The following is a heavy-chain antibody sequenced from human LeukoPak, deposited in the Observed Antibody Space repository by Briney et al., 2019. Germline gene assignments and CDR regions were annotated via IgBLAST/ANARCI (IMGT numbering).Heavy chain of an antibody. CDR2: INHSGST. CDR3: ARRGVVVPAAIRGWFDP. J-gene: IGHJ5*02. D-gene: IGHD2-2*02. V-gene: IGHV4-34*01. CDR1: GGSFSGYY. Sequence: SETLSLTCAVYGGSFSGYYWSWIRQPPGKGLEWIGEINHSGSTNYNPSLKSRVTISVDTSKNQFSLKLSSVTAADTAVYYCARRGVVVPAAIRGWFDPWGQGTLVTVSS.